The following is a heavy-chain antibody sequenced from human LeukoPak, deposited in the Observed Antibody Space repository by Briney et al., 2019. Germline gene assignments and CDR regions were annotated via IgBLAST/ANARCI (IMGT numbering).Heavy chain of an antibody. CDR1: GGSISSASYY. J-gene: IGHJ5*02. Sequence: KPSQTLSLTCTVSGGSISSASYYWGWIRQPPGKGLEWIGSIYYSGTTHYNPSLESRVTISVDTSKDQFSLKLASVTAADTAIYYCAKGAGGFSYYNWFDPWGQGTLVTVSS. D-gene: IGHD5-18*01. V-gene: IGHV4-39*07. CDR3: AKGAGGFSYYNWFDP. CDR2: IYYSGTT.